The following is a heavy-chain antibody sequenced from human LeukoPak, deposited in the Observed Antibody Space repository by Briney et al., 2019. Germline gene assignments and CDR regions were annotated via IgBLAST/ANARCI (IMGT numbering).Heavy chain of an antibody. CDR2: IYSAGST. J-gene: IGHJ3*01. CDR3: ARKGYTYDSDAFDV. D-gene: IGHD5-18*01. CDR1: GFTFSNAW. V-gene: IGHV3-66*01. Sequence: GGSLRLSCAASGFTFSNAWMSWVRQAPGKGLEWVSVIYSAGSTYYADSVKGRFTISRDNSKNTLYLQMNSLRADDTAVYYCARKGYTYDSDAFDVWGQGTMVTVSS.